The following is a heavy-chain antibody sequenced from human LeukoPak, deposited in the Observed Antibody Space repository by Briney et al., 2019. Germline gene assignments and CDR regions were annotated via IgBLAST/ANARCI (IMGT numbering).Heavy chain of an antibody. CDR1: GYTFTDFY. D-gene: IGHD6-13*01. CDR2: INPNSGGT. V-gene: IGHV1-2*02. J-gene: IGHJ5*02. CDR3: ARGAWYSSSWYQGTTGP. Sequence: ASVKVSCKASGYTFTDFYIHWIRQAPGQGLEWMGWINPNSGGTNYAQKFQGRVTMTRDTSISAAYMELSRLRSDDTAVYYCARGAWYSSSWYQGTTGPWGQGTLVTVSS.